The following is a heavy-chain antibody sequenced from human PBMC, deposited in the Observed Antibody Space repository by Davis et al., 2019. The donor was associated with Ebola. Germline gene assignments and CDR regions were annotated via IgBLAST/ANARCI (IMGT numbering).Heavy chain of an antibody. CDR3: AKWGCSGGSCYGIDY. CDR2: ISGSGATT. J-gene: IGHJ4*02. D-gene: IGHD2-15*01. CDR1: GFTFSNYA. V-gene: IGHV3-23*01. Sequence: PGGSLRLSCAASGFTFSNYAMSWVRQAPGKGLEWVSGISGSGATTYYADSVKGRFTISRDNSRNTLYLQMNSLRADDTALYYCAKWGCSGGSCYGIDYWGQGTLVTVSS.